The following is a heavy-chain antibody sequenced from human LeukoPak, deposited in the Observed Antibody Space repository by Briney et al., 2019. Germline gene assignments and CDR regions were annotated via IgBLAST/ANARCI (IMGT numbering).Heavy chain of an antibody. CDR1: GFTFSSYW. Sequence: GGSLRLSCAASGFTFSSYWMSWVRQAPGKGLEWVANIKQDGSEKYYVDSVKGRFTITRDNAKNSLYLQMNSLRAEDTAVYYCARLYGDSHIDYWGQGTLVTVSS. D-gene: IGHD4-17*01. V-gene: IGHV3-7*03. J-gene: IGHJ4*02. CDR3: ARLYGDSHIDY. CDR2: IKQDGSEK.